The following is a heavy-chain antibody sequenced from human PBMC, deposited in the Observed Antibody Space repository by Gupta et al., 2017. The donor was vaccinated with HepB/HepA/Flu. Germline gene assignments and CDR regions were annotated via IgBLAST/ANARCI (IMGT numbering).Heavy chain of an antibody. J-gene: IGHJ3*02. CDR2: IIPIFGTA. CDR3: AREARPIKAYCGGDCYPGASDAFDI. Sequence: QVQLVQSGAEVKKPGSSVKVSCKASGGTFSSYAISWVRQAPGQGLEWMGGIIPIFGTANYAQKFQGRVTITADKSTSTAYMELSSLRSEDTAVYYCAREARPIKAYCGGDCYPGASDAFDIWGQGTMVTVSS. D-gene: IGHD2-21*01. V-gene: IGHV1-69*06. CDR1: GGTFSSYA.